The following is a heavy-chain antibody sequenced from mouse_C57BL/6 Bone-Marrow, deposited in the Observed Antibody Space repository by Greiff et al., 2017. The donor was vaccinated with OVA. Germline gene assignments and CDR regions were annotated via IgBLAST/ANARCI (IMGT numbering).Heavy chain of an antibody. CDR2: IHPNSGST. J-gene: IGHJ1*03. CDR1: GYTFTSYW. CDR3: ANCYGCYYGWYYDV. V-gene: IGHV1-64*01. D-gene: IGHD2-3*01. Sequence: QVQLQQPGAELVKPGASVKLSCKASGYTFTSYWMHWVKQRPGQGLEWIGMIHPNSGSTNYNEKFKSKATLTVDKSSSTAYMQLSSLTSEDSAVYYCANCYGCYYGWYYDVWGTGATVTVSS.